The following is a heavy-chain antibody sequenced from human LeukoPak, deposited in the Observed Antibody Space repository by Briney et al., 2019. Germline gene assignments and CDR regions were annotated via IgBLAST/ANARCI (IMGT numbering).Heavy chain of an antibody. Sequence: ASVKVSCKASGYTFTGYYMHWVRQAPGQGLEWMGRINPNSGDTNYAQKFQGRVTMTRDTSISTAYMELSSLRSDDTAVYYCARQYSSSGDYWGQGTPVTVSS. CDR2: INPNSGDT. CDR3: ARQYSSSGDY. V-gene: IGHV1-2*06. D-gene: IGHD6-6*01. J-gene: IGHJ4*02. CDR1: GYTFTGYY.